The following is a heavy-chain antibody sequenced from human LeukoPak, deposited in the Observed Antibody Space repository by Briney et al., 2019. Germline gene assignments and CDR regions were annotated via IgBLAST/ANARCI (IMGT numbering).Heavy chain of an antibody. V-gene: IGHV3-11*06. D-gene: IGHD3/OR15-3a*01. CDR1: GFRVSGYD. CDR2: ISISSSNI. Sequence: PGGSLRLSCAASGFRVSGYDLNWIRQAPGKGLEWIAYISISSSNIHYADSVRGRFTISRDNANNSLYLQLSSLRVEDTAVYYCAGEYYGVIFSHYLDVWGKGTTVTVSS. J-gene: IGHJ6*04. CDR3: AGEYYGVIFSHYLDV.